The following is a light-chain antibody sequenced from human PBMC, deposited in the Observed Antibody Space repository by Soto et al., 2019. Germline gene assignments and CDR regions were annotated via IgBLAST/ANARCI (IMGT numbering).Light chain of an antibody. CDR3: SSYTSSSGV. CDR2: EVS. J-gene: IGLJ1*01. Sequence: QSVLTQPASVSGSPGQSVTISCTGTSXDVGGYNYVSWYQRHPGKAPKLMIYEVSNRPSGVSNRFSGSKSGNTASLTISGLQAEDEADYYCSSYTSSSGVFGTGTKVTVL. CDR1: SXDVGGYNY. V-gene: IGLV2-14*01.